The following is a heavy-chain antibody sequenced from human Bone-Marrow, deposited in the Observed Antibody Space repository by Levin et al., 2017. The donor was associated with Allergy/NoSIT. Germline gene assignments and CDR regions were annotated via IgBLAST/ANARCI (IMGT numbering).Heavy chain of an antibody. CDR2: IWYDGSNK. V-gene: IGHV3-33*01. J-gene: IGHJ4*02. CDR1: GFTFSSYP. Sequence: GGSLRLSCAASGFTFSSYPMHWVRQAPGKGLDWVAVIWYDGSNKHYADSVKGRFTISSAHSKNTLYLQMNSLRAEDTAIYYCARDHPTAMDYWGQGTLVTVSS. CDR3: ARDHPTAMDY.